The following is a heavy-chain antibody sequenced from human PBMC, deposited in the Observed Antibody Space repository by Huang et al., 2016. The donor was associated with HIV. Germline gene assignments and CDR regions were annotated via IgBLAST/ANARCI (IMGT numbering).Heavy chain of an antibody. D-gene: IGHD3-10*01. CDR1: GGSIRSSVYH. CDR2: IYYKGST. J-gene: IGHJ6*03. V-gene: IGHV4-39*01. Sequence: QLLLQESGPGLVKPSEALALTCAVSGGSIRSSVYHWGWIRQPPGKGLEWMGSIYYKGSTHYSPSLKMRVTIAVDTSKNLLFLNLTSMTAADTAVYYCARHREGPVAYYSGWGSHLNYMDVWGRGRTVVVSS. CDR3: ARHREGPVAYYSGWGSHLNYMDV.